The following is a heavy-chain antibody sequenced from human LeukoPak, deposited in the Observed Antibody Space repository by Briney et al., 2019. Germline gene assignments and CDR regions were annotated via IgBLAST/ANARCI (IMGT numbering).Heavy chain of an antibody. J-gene: IGHJ6*03. CDR1: GGSFSGYY. V-gene: IGHV4-34*01. CDR3: ARRLGRKFGERFYYYHYMDV. CDR2: MNHSGST. Sequence: PSETLSLTCAVYGGSFSGYYWSWIRQPPGKGLEWIGEMNHSGSTNYNPSLRSRVTISVDTSKNQFSLRLSSVTATDTAVYYCARRLGRKFGERFYYYHYMDVWGKGTTVTISS. D-gene: IGHD3-10*01.